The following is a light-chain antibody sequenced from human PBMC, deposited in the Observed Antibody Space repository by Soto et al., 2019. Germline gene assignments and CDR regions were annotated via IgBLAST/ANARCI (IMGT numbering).Light chain of an antibody. CDR1: QSVRSN. CDR2: GAS. V-gene: IGKV3-20*01. Sequence: EIVMTQSPATLSVSPGERATVSCRASQSVRSNLAWYQQKPGQAPRLLIYGASSRATGIPDRFSGSGSGTDFTLTISRLEPEDFAVYFCHQYGSSPWTFGQGTKVDIK. J-gene: IGKJ1*01. CDR3: HQYGSSPWT.